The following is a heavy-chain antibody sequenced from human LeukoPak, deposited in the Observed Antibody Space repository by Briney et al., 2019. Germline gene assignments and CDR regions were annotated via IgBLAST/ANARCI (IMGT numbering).Heavy chain of an antibody. D-gene: IGHD3-22*01. V-gene: IGHV5-51*01. CDR2: IYPGDSDT. CDR1: GYSFTSYW. CDR3: ARLPSKAQYYHDSSGYYGDWWFDP. J-gene: IGHJ5*02. Sequence: GESLKISCKGSGYSFTSYWIGWVRQMPGKGLEWMGIIYPGDSDTRYSPSFQGQVTISADKSISTAYLQWSSLKASDTAMYYCARLPSKAQYYHDSSGYYGDWWFDPWGQGTLVTVSS.